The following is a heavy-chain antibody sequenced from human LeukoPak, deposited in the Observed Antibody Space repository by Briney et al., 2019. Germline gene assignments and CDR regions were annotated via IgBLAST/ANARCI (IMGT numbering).Heavy chain of an antibody. CDR2: INHSGST. Sequence: SETLSLTCAVYGGSFSGYYWSWIRQPPGKGLEWIGEINHSGSTNYNPSLKSRVTISVDTSKNQFSLKLSSVTAADTAVYYCARIGYDSSGYYFHYFDYWGQGTLVTASS. V-gene: IGHV4-34*01. CDR1: GGSFSGYY. J-gene: IGHJ4*02. D-gene: IGHD3-22*01. CDR3: ARIGYDSSGYYFHYFDY.